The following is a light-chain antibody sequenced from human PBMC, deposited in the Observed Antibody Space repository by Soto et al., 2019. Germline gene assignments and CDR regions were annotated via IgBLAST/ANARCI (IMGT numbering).Light chain of an antibody. CDR3: QQLNSYPLT. CDR2: AAS. J-gene: IGKJ4*01. CDR1: QGISSY. Sequence: DIQFSQSPSFLSATVGDRVTITCRASQGISSYLAWYQQKPGKAPKLLIYAASTLQSGVPSRFSGSGSGTEFTLTISSLQPEDFATYYCQQLNSYPLTSGGGTKVDI. V-gene: IGKV1-9*01.